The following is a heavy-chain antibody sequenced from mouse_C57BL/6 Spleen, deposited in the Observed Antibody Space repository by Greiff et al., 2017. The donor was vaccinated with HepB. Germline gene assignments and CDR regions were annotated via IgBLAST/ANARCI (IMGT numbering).Heavy chain of an antibody. CDR1: GYTFTSYW. CDR2: IYPGSGST. CDR3: ARFEHWYFDV. Sequence: QVQLQQSGAELVKPGASVKMSCKASGYTFTSYWITWVKQRPGQGLEWIGDIYPGSGSTNYNEKFKSKATLTVDTSSSTAYMQLSSLTSEDSAVYYCARFEHWYFDVWGTGTTVTVSS. J-gene: IGHJ1*03. V-gene: IGHV1-55*01.